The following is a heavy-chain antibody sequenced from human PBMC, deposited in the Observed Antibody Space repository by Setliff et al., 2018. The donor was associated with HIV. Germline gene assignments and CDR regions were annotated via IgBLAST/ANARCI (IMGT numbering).Heavy chain of an antibody. V-gene: IGHV4-38-2*02. CDR1: GGSVSSGYH. CDR2: INHSGST. Sequence: SETLSLTCTVSGGSVSSGYHWGWIRQPPRKGLEWIGSINHSGSTNYNPSLKSRVTISVDTSKNQFSLKLSSVTAADTAVYYCARGIAAAGRWGQGTLVTVSS. J-gene: IGHJ4*02. CDR3: ARGIAAAGR. D-gene: IGHD6-13*01.